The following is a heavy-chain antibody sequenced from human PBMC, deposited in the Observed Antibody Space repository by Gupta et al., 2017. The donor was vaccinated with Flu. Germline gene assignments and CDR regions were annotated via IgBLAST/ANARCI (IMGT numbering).Heavy chain of an antibody. CDR1: GFPFSDFA. D-gene: IGHD6-19*01. CDR2: IEKSGSAT. V-gene: IGHV3-23*05. CDR3: AKDLYSVPGAFDS. J-gene: IGHJ4*02. Sequence: VHLLESGGGLVQPGGSLRLSCAASGFPFSDFAMNWVRQVPGKGLEWVSGIEKSGSATYHADSVRGRFTVSRDNSDNTLNLQIDSLRAEDTAVYDGAKDLYSVPGAFDSWGQGTLVTVSS.